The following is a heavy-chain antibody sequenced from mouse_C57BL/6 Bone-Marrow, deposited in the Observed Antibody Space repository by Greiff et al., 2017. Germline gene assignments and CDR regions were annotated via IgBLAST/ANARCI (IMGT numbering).Heavy chain of an antibody. Sequence: QVQLQQPGAELVKPGASVKMSCTASGYTFTSYWITWVKQRPGQGLEWIGDIYPTSGRTNDNEKFKSKAILTVDTSSNTAYMQLSSLTSEDSAVFYCARSGPLGRSFDYWGQGTTLTGSS. V-gene: IGHV1-55*01. CDR2: IYPTSGRT. D-gene: IGHD4-1*01. CDR3: ARSGPLGRSFDY. J-gene: IGHJ2*01. CDR1: GYTFTSYW.